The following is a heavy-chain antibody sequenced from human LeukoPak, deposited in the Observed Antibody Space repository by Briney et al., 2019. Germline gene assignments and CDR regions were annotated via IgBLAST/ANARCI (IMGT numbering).Heavy chain of an antibody. Sequence: PGGSLRLSCSASGFTFRSYVMHWVRQAPGKGLEYVSVITTNGGSTYYADSVKGRFTVSRDSSKNTLDLQMSSLRTEDTAVYYCVKDADCSGGSCYLGDWGQGTLVTVSS. D-gene: IGHD2-15*01. CDR1: GFTFRSYV. CDR2: ITTNGGST. CDR3: VKDADCSGGSCYLGD. V-gene: IGHV3-64D*09. J-gene: IGHJ4*02.